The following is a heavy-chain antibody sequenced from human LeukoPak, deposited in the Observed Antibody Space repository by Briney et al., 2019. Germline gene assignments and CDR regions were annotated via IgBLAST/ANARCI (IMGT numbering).Heavy chain of an antibody. V-gene: IGHV3-48*04. CDR3: ARDPYMRFGELLAYGMDV. CDR1: GFTFSSYS. Sequence: GGSLRLSCAASGFTFSSYSMNWVRQAPGKGLEWVSYIGSSSSTIYYADSVKGRFTISRDNAKNSLYLQMNSLRAEDTAVYYCARDPYMRFGELLAYGMDVWGQGTTVTVSS. D-gene: IGHD3-10*01. J-gene: IGHJ6*02. CDR2: IGSSSSTI.